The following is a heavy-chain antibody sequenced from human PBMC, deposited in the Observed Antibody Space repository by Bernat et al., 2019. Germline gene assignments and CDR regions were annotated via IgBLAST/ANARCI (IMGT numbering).Heavy chain of an antibody. V-gene: IGHV3-64*04. Sequence: VQLVESGGGLVQPGGSLRLSCSASGFTFSTYAMHWVRQAPGKGLEYVSAISSNGGSTYYADSVKGRFTISRDNSKNTLYLQMNSLRAEDTAVYYCARDGVVPAAIPFDYWGQGTLVTVSS. CDR1: GFTFSTYA. CDR2: ISSNGGST. J-gene: IGHJ4*02. D-gene: IGHD2-2*02. CDR3: ARDGVVPAAIPFDY.